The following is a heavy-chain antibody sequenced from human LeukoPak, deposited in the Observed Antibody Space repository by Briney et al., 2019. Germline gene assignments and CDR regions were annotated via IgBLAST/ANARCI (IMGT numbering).Heavy chain of an antibody. J-gene: IGHJ4*02. CDR3: AREVSEQWLVFDY. CDR2: INPSGGST. Sequence: PSVKLSCTASGYTLTSYYIHWVRHAPGQGLEWMGIINPSGGSTSYAQKFQVRVTMPRDTSTSKVYMELSSLRSEDTAVYYCAREVSEQWLVFDYWGQGTLVTVSS. CDR1: GYTLTSYY. D-gene: IGHD6-19*01. V-gene: IGHV1-46*01.